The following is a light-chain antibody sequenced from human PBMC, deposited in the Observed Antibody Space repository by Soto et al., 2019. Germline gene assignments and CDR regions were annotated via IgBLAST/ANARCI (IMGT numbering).Light chain of an antibody. Sequence: DIVMTQSPDSLAVSLGARATINCKSSQSVLYSSNNKNYLAWYQQRPGQPPKLLIYWASTRESGVPDRFSGSGSGTDFTLTITSLQAEDVAVYYCQQYYSTPPTFGQGTKLEIK. J-gene: IGKJ2*01. V-gene: IGKV4-1*01. CDR1: QSVLYSSNNKNY. CDR2: WAS. CDR3: QQYYSTPPT.